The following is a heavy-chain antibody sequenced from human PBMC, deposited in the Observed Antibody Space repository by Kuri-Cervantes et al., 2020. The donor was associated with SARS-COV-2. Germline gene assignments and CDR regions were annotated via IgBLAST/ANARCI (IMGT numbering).Heavy chain of an antibody. CDR2: IWYDGSNK. CDR3: AKNRRTVAAPFDY. V-gene: IGHV3-33*06. J-gene: IGHJ4*02. D-gene: IGHD4-23*01. CDR1: GFTFSSYG. Sequence: GESLKISCAASGFTFSSYGMHWVRQAPGKGLEWVAVIWYDGSNKYYADSVKGRFTISRDNSENALYLQMNSLRADDTAVYYCAKNRRTVAAPFDYWGQGTLVTVSS.